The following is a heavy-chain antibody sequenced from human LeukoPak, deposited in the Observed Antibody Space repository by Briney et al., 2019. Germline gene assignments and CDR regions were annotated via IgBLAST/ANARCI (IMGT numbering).Heavy chain of an antibody. D-gene: IGHD3-10*01. CDR1: GGSISSYY. CDR2: IYYSGST. J-gene: IGHJ4*02. V-gene: IGHV4-59*01. CDR3: ARLYGSGSYYIDY. Sequence: SETLSLTCTVSGGSISSYYWSWIRQPPGKGLEWIGYIYYSGSTNYNPSLKSRVTISVDTSKNQFSLKPSSVTAADTAVYYCARLYGSGSYYIDYWGQGTLVIVSS.